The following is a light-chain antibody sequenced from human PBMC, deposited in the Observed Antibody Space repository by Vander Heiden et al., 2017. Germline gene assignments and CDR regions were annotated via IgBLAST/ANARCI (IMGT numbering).Light chain of an antibody. V-gene: IGLV2-23*02. Sequence: QSALTQPASVSGSPGQSITISCTGTSSDVGSYNFVSWYKQYPGKAPKLRLSGVYKRPSGVSNRFSGSKSGNTASLTISGLQAEDEADDYCCSYAGDGIFGVFGTGTKVAVL. CDR1: SSDVGSYNF. J-gene: IGLJ1*01. CDR2: GVY. CDR3: CSYAGDGIFGV.